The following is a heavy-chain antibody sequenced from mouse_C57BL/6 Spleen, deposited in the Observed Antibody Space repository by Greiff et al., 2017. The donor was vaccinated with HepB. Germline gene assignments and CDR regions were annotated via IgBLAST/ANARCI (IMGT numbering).Heavy chain of an antibody. CDR2: IDPETGGT. J-gene: IGHJ4*01. CDR3: TRSGYYGSSYY. CDR1: GYTFTDYE. Sequence: QVQLQQSGAELVRPGASVTLSCKASGYTFTDYEMHWVKQTPVHGLEWIGAIDPETGGTAYNQKFKGKAILTADKSSSTAYMELRSLTSEDSAVYYCTRSGYYGSSYYWGQGTSVTVSS. D-gene: IGHD1-1*01. V-gene: IGHV1-15*01.